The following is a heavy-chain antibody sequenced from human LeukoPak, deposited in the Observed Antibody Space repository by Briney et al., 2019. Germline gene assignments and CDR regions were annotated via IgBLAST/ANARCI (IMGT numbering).Heavy chain of an antibody. CDR1: GGSISSSSYY. J-gene: IGHJ4*02. D-gene: IGHD6-13*01. CDR3: AGGVAAALV. Sequence: SETLSLTCTVSGGSISSSSYYWGWNRQPPGKGLEWIGSIYYSGSTYYNPSLKSRVTISVDTSKNQFSLKLSSVTAADTAVYYCAGGVAAALVWGQGTLVTVSS. V-gene: IGHV4-39*07. CDR2: IYYSGST.